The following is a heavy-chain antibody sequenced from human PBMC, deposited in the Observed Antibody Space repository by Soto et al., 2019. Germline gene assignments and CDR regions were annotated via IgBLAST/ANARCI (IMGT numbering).Heavy chain of an antibody. D-gene: IGHD3-22*01. CDR1: GFIFSDHY. V-gene: IGHV3-72*01. CDR3: ARDRSRGSGYYNDWYFDL. CDR2: SRNKPNSYTT. J-gene: IGHJ2*01. Sequence: GGSLRLSCAASGFIFSDHYMDWVRQAPGKGLEWVGRSRNKPNSYTTEYAASVKGRFTISRDDSKNSLYLQMNSLKTEDTALYYCARDRSRGSGYYNDWYFDLWGRGTLVTVSS.